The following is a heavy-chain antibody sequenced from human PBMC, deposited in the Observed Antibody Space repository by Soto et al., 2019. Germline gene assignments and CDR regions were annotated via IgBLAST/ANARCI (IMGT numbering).Heavy chain of an antibody. J-gene: IGHJ6*02. V-gene: IGHV4-34*01. Sequence: QVQLQQWGAGLLKPSETLSLTCAVYGGSVSDYYWSWIRQSPGKGLEWIGEVNHSGSTEYYPSLKSRVTISIDTSKSQFSLRLTSVTAADTAVYYCAREKIPTKNRLYYYYGMDVWGQGTKVTVSS. CDR3: AREKIPTKNRLYYYYGMDV. CDR2: VNHSGST. CDR1: GGSVSDYY.